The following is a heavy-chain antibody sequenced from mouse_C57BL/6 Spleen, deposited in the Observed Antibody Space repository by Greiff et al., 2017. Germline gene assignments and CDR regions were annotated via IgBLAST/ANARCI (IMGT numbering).Heavy chain of an antibody. CDR2: IYPGSGST. V-gene: IGHV1-55*01. CDR3: ARCGSWEYYFDY. CDR1: GYTFTSYW. J-gene: IGHJ2*01. Sequence: QVQLQQPGAELVKPGASVKMSCKASGYTFTSYWITWVKQRPGQGLEWIGDIYPGSGSTNYNEKFKSKATLTVDTSSSTAYMQLSSLTSEDSAVYYCARCGSWEYYFDYWGQGTTLTVSS. D-gene: IGHD1-1*02.